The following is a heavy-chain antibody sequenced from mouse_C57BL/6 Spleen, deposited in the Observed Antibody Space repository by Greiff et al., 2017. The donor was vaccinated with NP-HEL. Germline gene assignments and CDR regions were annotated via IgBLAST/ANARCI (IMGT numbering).Heavy chain of an antibody. Sequence: VQLQQSDAELVKPGASVKISCKVSGYTFTDHTIHWMKQRHEPGLEWIGYIYPRDGSTKYNEKFKGKATLTADTSSSTAYMQLNSLTSEDSAVYFCASQGLWYKGDFDVWGTGTTVTVAS. J-gene: IGHJ1*03. D-gene: IGHD2-1*01. CDR1: GYTFTDHT. V-gene: IGHV1-78*01. CDR2: IYPRDGST. CDR3: ASQGLWYKGDFDV.